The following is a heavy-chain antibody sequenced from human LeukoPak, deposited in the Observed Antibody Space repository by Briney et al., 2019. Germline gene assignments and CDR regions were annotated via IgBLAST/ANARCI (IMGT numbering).Heavy chain of an antibody. V-gene: IGHV4-59*01. Sequence: PSETLSLTCTVSGGSISSYYWSWIRQPPGKGLEWIGYIYYSGSTNYNPSLKSRVTISVDTSKNQFSLKLSSVTAADTAVYYCARGHDSNAPNWFDPWGQGTLVTVSS. CDR3: ARGHDSNAPNWFDP. D-gene: IGHD3-22*01. CDR2: IYYSGST. J-gene: IGHJ5*02. CDR1: GGSISSYY.